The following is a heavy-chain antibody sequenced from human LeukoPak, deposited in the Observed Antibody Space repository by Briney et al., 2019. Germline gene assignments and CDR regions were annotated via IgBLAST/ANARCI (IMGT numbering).Heavy chain of an antibody. CDR2: IYYGVST. CDR1: GGSISSYY. Sequence: PSETLSLTCTVSGGSISSYYWSWIRQPPGKGLEWIGYIYYGVSTNYNPSLKSRVTISLDTSKKQISLKVRSVTAADTAIYYCARLLADNWFDPWGQGTLVTVSP. J-gene: IGHJ5*02. D-gene: IGHD6-13*01. CDR3: ARLLADNWFDP. V-gene: IGHV4-59*08.